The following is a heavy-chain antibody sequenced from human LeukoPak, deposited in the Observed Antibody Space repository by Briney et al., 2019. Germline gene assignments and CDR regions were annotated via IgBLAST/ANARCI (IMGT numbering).Heavy chain of an antibody. CDR2: ISTFNGHT. J-gene: IGHJ4*02. D-gene: IGHD3-9*01. V-gene: IGHV1-18*01. CDR1: GYTFTTYG. CDR3: ARSKDILTGYCFDY. Sequence: ASVKVSCKASGYTFTTYGISWVRQAPGHGLEWMGWISTFNGHTNYAQSRQDRVTMTTDTSTSTVYMELSSLISDDTAVYYCARSKDILTGYCFDYWGQGTLVTVSS.